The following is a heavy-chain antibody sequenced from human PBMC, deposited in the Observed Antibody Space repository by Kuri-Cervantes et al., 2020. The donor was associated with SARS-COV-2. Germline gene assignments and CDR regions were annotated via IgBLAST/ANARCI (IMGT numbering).Heavy chain of an antibody. CDR1: GFTFSSYG. CDR3: ARKDSQWYYFDY. CDR2: ISYDGGNK. D-gene: IGHD6-19*01. J-gene: IGHJ4*02. Sequence: GGSLRLSCAASGFTFSSYGMHWVRQAPGKGLEWVAVISYDGGNKYYADSVKGRFTISRDNSKNTLYLQMNSLRAEDTAVYYCARKDSQWYYFDYWGRGTLVTVSS. V-gene: IGHV3-30*03.